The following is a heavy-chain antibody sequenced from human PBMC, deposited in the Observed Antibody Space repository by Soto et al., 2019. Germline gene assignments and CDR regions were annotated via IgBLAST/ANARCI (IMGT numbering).Heavy chain of an antibody. D-gene: IGHD3-10*01. J-gene: IGHJ4*02. CDR2: ISYDESNE. V-gene: IGHV3-30*18. CDR3: SKVVDYGSGSATFDY. CDR1: GFTFSYYG. Sequence: VQLVESGGGVVQPGRSLRLSCAASGFTFSYYGMHWVRQAPGKGLEWVAAISYDESNEYYADSVKGRFTIARDDSKSTLYLQMNSLRAEDTAVYYCSKVVDYGSGSATFDYWGRGALVTVSS.